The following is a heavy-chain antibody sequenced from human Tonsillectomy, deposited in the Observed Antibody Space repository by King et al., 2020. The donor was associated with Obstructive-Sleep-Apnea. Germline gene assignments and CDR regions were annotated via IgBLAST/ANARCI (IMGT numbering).Heavy chain of an antibody. CDR1: GGSVSSRSNS. J-gene: IGHJ5*02. V-gene: IGHV4-39*07. CDR3: AKEGAPGANWFDP. CDR2: IYYSGRT. Sequence: LQLQESGPGLAKPSDTLSLTCTVSGGSVSSRSNSWGWIRQPPGKGLEWIGTIYYSGRTYYNPSLKSRVTISVDTSKNQFSLKVGSVTAADTAVYYCAKEGAPGANWFDPWGQGTLFTVSS. D-gene: IGHD6-13*01.